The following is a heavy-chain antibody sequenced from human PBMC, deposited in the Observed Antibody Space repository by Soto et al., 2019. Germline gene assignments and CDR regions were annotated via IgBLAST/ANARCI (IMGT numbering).Heavy chain of an antibody. CDR2: ISANNGNT. J-gene: IGHJ5*02. CDR1: GYTFTSSG. D-gene: IGHD3-22*01. V-gene: IGHV1-18*01. Sequence: GASVKVSCKASGYTFTSSGFTWVRQAPGQGLEWMGWISANNGNTNYAQKLQGRVTMTTDTSTSTAYMELRSLRSDDTAVYYCARVPFYDSSGYYSWFGPWGQGTLVTVS. CDR3: ARVPFYDSSGYYSWFGP.